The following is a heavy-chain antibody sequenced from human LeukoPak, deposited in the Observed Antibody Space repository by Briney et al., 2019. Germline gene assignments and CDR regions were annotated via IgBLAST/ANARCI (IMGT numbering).Heavy chain of an antibody. CDR1: GCSISSGHY. J-gene: IGHJ2*01. CDR3: ERARVGHYNFRSGLHWYFDV. D-gene: IGHD3/OR15-3a*01. V-gene: IGHV4-38-2*01. CDR2: ISHSGNT. Sequence: SETLSLTCAVSGCSISSGHYWAWIRQSPGKGLEWIGTISHSGNTYYNSSLKSRLAVSVDPSRNHFSLNLSSLTAADTAVYHCERARVGHYNFRSGLHWYFDVWGRGTLVTVSS.